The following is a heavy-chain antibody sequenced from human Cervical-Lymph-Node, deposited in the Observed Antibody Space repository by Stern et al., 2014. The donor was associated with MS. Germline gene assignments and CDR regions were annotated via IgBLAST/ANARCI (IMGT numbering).Heavy chain of an antibody. V-gene: IGHV1-24*01. CDR1: GDSLTELY. D-gene: IGHD2-2*02. Sequence: VQLGASGAEVKKPGASVRVSCKVSGDSLTELYMQWARQAPGKGLEWMGGADAEYGETIDAPQFQGRITVTEDTSADTAYMELSSLRSDDTAVYYCVTREGGSRDYELLYRYGMDVWGQGTTVSVSS. J-gene: IGHJ6*02. CDR2: ADAEYGET. CDR3: VTREGGSRDYELLYRYGMDV.